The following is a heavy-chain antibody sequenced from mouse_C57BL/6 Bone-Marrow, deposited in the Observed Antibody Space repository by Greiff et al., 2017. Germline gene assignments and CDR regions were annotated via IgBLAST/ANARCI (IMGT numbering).Heavy chain of an antibody. CDR3: AREGTVVATRGDY. CDR2: IYPGDGDT. CDR1: GYAFSSSW. Sequence: QVQLQQSGPELVKPGASVKISCKASGYAFSSSWMNWVKQRPGKGLEWIGRIYPGDGDTNYNGKFKGKATLTADKSSSTAYMQLSSLTSEDSAVYFCAREGTVVATRGDYWGQGTTLTVSS. V-gene: IGHV1-82*01. J-gene: IGHJ2*01. D-gene: IGHD1-1*01.